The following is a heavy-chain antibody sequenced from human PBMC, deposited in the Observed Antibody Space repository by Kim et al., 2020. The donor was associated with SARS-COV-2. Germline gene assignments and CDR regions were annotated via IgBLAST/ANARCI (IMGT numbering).Heavy chain of an antibody. Sequence: GGSLRLSCAASGFTCSSYAMHWVRQAPGKGLEWVAVISYDGSNKYYADSGKGRFTITRDNSKNTLYLQMNSLRAEDTAVYYCARDLCSGGSCWLIDYWGQGTLVTVSS. D-gene: IGHD2-15*01. CDR3: ARDLCSGGSCWLIDY. V-gene: IGHV3-30*04. J-gene: IGHJ4*02. CDR2: ISYDGSNK. CDR1: GFTCSSYA.